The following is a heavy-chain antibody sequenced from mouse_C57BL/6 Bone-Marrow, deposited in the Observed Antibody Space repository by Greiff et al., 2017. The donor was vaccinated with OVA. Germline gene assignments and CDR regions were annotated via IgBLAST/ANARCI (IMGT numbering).Heavy chain of an antibody. Sequence: QVQLQQSGAELVRPGASVTLSCKASGYTFTDYEMHWVKQTPVHGLEWIGAIDPETGGTAYTQKFKGKAILTADKSSSTAYMELRSLTSEDSAVYYCTSGYDGYAMDYWCQGTSVTVSS. V-gene: IGHV1-15*01. D-gene: IGHD2-2*01. CDR3: TSGYDGYAMDY. CDR1: GYTFTDYE. CDR2: IDPETGGT. J-gene: IGHJ4*01.